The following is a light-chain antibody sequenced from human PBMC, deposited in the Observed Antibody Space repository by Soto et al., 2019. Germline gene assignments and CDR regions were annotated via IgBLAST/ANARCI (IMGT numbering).Light chain of an antibody. CDR2: DVS. CDR1: SSDVGGYTY. V-gene: IGLV2-14*01. CDR3: SSSTSSSTVV. J-gene: IGLJ2*01. Sequence: QSALTQPASVSGSPGQSITISCTGTSSDVGGYTYVSWYQQHPGKAPKLMIYDVSNRPSGVSNRFSGSKSGNTALLTISVLQDEDEADYYCSSSTSSSTVVFGGGTKLTVL.